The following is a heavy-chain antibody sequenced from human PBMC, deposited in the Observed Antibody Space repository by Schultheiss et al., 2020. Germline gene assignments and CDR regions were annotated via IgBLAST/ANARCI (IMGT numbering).Heavy chain of an antibody. J-gene: IGHJ4*02. CDR2: IYYSGST. CDR1: GGSISTYY. CDR3: ARLIGDGDYVDY. V-gene: IGHV4-59*01. Sequence: SETLSLTCTVSGGSISTYYWSWIRQPPGKGLEWIGYIYYSGSTNYNPSLKSRVTVSVDTSKKQFSLKLTSVTAADTAVYFCARLIGDGDYVDYWGQGTLVIVAS. D-gene: IGHD7-27*01.